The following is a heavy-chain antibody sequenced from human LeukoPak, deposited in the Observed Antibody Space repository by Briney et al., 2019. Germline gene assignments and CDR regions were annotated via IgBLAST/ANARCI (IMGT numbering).Heavy chain of an antibody. CDR2: IIPIFGTA. D-gene: IGHD3-10*01. CDR1: GGTFSSYA. J-gene: IGHJ4*02. Sequence: ASVKVSCKASGGTFSSYAISWVRQAPGQGLEWMGGIIPIFGTANYAQKFQGRVTITADESTSTAYMELSSLRSEDTAVYYCARDRYYGSGSYFPSSHYFDYWGQGTLVTVSS. CDR3: ARDRYYGSGSYFPSSHYFDY. V-gene: IGHV1-69*13.